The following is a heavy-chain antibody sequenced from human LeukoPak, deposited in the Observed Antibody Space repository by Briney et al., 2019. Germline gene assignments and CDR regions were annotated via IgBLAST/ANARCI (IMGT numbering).Heavy chain of an antibody. CDR1: GYTFTGYY. J-gene: IGHJ5*01. V-gene: IGHV1-46*01. CDR3: ARVGESGDGYNSFDS. Sequence: ASVKVSCKASGYTFTGYYMHWVRQAPGQGLEWRGIINPSGGSTSYAQKFQGRVTMTRDTSTSTVYMELSSLRSEDTAVYYCARVGESGDGYNSFDSWGQGTLVTVSS. D-gene: IGHD5-24*01. CDR2: INPSGGST.